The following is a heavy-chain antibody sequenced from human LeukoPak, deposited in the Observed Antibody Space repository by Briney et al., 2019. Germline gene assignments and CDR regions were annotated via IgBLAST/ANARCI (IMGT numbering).Heavy chain of an antibody. CDR1: GFTFSSYS. CDR3: AKLSSSWYNDY. CDR2: ISSSSSYI. V-gene: IGHV3-21*04. Sequence: GGSLRLSCAASGFTFSSYSVNWVRQAPGKGLEWVSSISSSSSYIYYADSVKGRFTISRDNSKNTLYLQMNSLRAEDTAVYYCAKLSSSWYNDYWGQGTLVTVSS. J-gene: IGHJ4*02. D-gene: IGHD6-13*01.